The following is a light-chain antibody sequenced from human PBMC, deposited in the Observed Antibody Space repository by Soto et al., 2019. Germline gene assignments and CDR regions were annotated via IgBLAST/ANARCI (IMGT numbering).Light chain of an antibody. V-gene: IGKV3-15*01. CDR3: QHYNSWPRTWT. CDR2: GAS. Sequence: EIVRAQSPATLSVSPGERATLSGRASQSVSSNLAWYQQKTGQAPRLLIYGASTRATGIPARFSGSGSGTEFTLNISSLQSEDFAVYHCQHYNSWPRTWTFGQGTKVDIK. J-gene: IGKJ1*01. CDR1: QSVSSN.